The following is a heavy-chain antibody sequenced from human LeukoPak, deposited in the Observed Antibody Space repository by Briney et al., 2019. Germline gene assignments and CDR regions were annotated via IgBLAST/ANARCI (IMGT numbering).Heavy chain of an antibody. J-gene: IGHJ4*02. CDR2: ISVGSANT. D-gene: IGHD6-6*01. Sequence: GGSLRLSCAASGFTFNTFAMNWVRQTPGKGLEWVSSISVGSANTYYADSVEGRFTISRDNSKNTLYLQMNSLRAEDTAVYYCALSISLINWGQGTLVTVSS. CDR3: ALSISLIN. CDR1: GFTFNTFA. V-gene: IGHV3-23*01.